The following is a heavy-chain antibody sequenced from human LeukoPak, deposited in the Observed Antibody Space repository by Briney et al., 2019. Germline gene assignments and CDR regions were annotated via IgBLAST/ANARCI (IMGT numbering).Heavy chain of an antibody. CDR1: GFTFSSYG. CDR2: ISYDGGNK. D-gene: IGHD6-6*01. Sequence: AGGSLRLSCAASGFTFSSYGMHWVRQAPGKGLERVAVISYDGGNKYYADSVKGRFTISRDNSKNTLYLQMNSLRAEDTAVYYCAKKGSALAARSWMDVLGQGTTVTVSS. V-gene: IGHV3-30*18. J-gene: IGHJ6*02. CDR3: AKKGSALAARSWMDV.